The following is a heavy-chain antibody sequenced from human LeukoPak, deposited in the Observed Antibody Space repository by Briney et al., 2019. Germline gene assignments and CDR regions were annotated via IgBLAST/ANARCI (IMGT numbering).Heavy chain of an antibody. V-gene: IGHV1-46*01. CDR3: ARDLGWRGMDV. D-gene: IGHD5-24*01. Sequence: ASVKVSCKASGYTFSKYGISWVRQAPGQGLEWMGIINPSGGSTSYAQKFQGRVTMTRDMSTSTVYMEPSSLRSEDTAVYYCARDLGWRGMDVWGKGTTVTVSS. CDR2: INPSGGST. CDR1: GYTFSKYG. J-gene: IGHJ6*03.